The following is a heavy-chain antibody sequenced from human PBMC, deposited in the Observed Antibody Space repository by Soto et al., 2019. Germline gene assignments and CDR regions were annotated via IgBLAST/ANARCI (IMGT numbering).Heavy chain of an antibody. CDR1: GFTFSTYW. J-gene: IGHJ4*02. D-gene: IGHD2-2*01. CDR3: AKSLSAIPGDS. V-gene: IGHV3-7*05. Sequence: EVQLVESGGGLVQSGGALRLSCAASGFTFSTYWMSWVRQGPGTGPEGVANIKQDGSERYYADSVKGRFTISRDNAKSWLYLQMTSLRAEDTAVYHCAKSLSAIPGDSWGQGTLVTVSS. CDR2: IKQDGSER.